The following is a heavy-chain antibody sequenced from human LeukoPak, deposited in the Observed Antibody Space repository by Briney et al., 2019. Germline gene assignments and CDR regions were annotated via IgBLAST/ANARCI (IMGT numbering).Heavy chain of an antibody. CDR3: ARGQGATVPQVGKNWFDP. J-gene: IGHJ5*02. Sequence: GGSLRLSCAASGFTFSNYNMNWVRQAPGKGLEWVSYITGSSSIIYYADSVKGRFTISRDNAKNSLYLQMNSLRAEDTAVYYCARGQGATVPQVGKNWFDPWGQGTRVIVSS. CDR1: GFTFSNYN. D-gene: IGHD1-26*01. CDR2: ITGSSSII. V-gene: IGHV3-48*01.